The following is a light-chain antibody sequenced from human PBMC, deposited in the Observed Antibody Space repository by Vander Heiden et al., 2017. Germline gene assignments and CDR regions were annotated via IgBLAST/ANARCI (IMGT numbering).Light chain of an antibody. CDR2: YVS. J-gene: IGLJ2*01. CDR3: SSYTSSSTVV. CDR1: SSDVGGYNY. Sequence: QSALTQPASVSGSPGQAITISCTGTSSDVGGYNYVSWYPQHPGKAPKLMIYYVSNRPSGVSNRFSGSKSGNTASLTISGLQAEDDADYYCSSYTSSSTVVFGGGTKLTVL. V-gene: IGLV2-14*01.